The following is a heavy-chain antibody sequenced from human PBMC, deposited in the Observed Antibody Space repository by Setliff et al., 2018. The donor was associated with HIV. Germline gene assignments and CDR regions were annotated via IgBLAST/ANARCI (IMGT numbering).Heavy chain of an antibody. J-gene: IGHJ3*02. Sequence: PSETLSLTCTVSGGSTSSGSYCCSWIRQPPGKGLEWIGSIYFSESPYYNPSLSSRVTISIDTSKNQFSLKLSSVTAADTAAYYCAREGAKYYYDSSGYYYGAFDIWGQGTMVTVSS. D-gene: IGHD3-22*01. CDR2: IYFSESP. CDR3: AREGAKYYYDSSGYYYGAFDI. CDR1: GGSTSSGSYC. V-gene: IGHV4-39*07.